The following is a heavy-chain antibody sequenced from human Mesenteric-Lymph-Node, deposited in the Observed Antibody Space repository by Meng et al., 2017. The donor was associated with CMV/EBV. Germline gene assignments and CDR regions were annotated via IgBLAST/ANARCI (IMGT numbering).Heavy chain of an antibody. Sequence: ASVKVSCKASGYTFSSYGVSWVRQAPGQGLEWMGWISVYNGNTNYAQILQGRVTMTTDTSTSTAYMEVRSLRSDDTAVYYCARAYCAVRACEFDYWGQGTLVTVSS. CDR2: ISVYNGNT. CDR3: ARAYCAVRACEFDY. V-gene: IGHV1-18*01. CDR1: GYTFSSYG. D-gene: IGHD2-21*01. J-gene: IGHJ4*02.